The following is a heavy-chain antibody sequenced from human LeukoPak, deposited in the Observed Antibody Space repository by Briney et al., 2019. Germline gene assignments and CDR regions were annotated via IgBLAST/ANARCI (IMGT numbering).Heavy chain of an antibody. Sequence: GESLKISCKGSGYSFTSYWIGWVRQMPGKGLERMGIIYPGDSDTRYSPSFQGQVTVLVDRSINTAYLQWSSLKASDTAMYYCAKFAYSSGWYIGTFDYWGQGTLVTVSS. CDR1: GYSFTSYW. CDR3: AKFAYSSGWYIGTFDY. V-gene: IGHV5-51*01. CDR2: IYPGDSDT. J-gene: IGHJ4*02. D-gene: IGHD6-19*01.